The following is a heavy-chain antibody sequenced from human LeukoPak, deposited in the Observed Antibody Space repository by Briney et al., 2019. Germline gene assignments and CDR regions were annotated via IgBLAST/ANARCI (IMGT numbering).Heavy chain of an antibody. Sequence: GRSLRLSCAASGFTFSAYGMHWVRQAPGKGLEWVAVISYDGSNKYYADSVKGRFTISRDNSKNTLDLQMNSLRAEDTAVYYCVKDRGGVWELDRGYYFDSWGQGTLVTVSS. CDR3: VKDRGGVWELDRGYYFDS. V-gene: IGHV3-30*18. D-gene: IGHD1-26*01. CDR2: ISYDGSNK. CDR1: GFTFSAYG. J-gene: IGHJ4*02.